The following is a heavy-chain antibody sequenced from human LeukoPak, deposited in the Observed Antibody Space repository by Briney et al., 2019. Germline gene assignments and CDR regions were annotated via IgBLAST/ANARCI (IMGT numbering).Heavy chain of an antibody. CDR2: ISGSGGST. Sequence: PGGSLRLSCAASGFTFSSYAMSWVRQAPGKGLEWVSAISGSGGSTYYADSVKGRFTISRDNSKNTLYLQMNSLRAEDTAVYYCAKGEGMVRGVQSGDFDYWGQGTLVTVSS. D-gene: IGHD3-10*01. V-gene: IGHV3-23*01. CDR1: GFTFSSYA. J-gene: IGHJ4*02. CDR3: AKGEGMVRGVQSGDFDY.